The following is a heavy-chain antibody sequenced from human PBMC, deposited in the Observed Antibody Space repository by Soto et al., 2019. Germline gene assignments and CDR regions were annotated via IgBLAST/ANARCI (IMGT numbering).Heavy chain of an antibody. Sequence: EVQLVESGGGLVQPGGSLRLSCAASGFTFSSYDMHWVRQATGKGLEWVSAIGTAGDTYYPGSVKGRFTISRENAKNSLYLQMNSLRAGDTAVYYCARGAPSIAARFQNYYYMDVWGKGTTVTVSS. CDR3: ARGAPSIAARFQNYYYMDV. CDR2: IGTAGDT. V-gene: IGHV3-13*01. J-gene: IGHJ6*03. CDR1: GFTFSSYD. D-gene: IGHD6-6*01.